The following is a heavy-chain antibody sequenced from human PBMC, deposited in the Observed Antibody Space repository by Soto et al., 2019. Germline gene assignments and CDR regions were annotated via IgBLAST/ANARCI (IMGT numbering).Heavy chain of an antibody. CDR2: IWYDGSNK. J-gene: IGHJ4*02. D-gene: IGHD1-1*01. Sequence: SMRLSCAASGFTFSSHGMHWVRQAPGTGLEWVAVIWYDGSNKYYADSAKGRFTISRDNSKNTLYLQMNSLSAEDKAVYYCARESGEERRDKEIDFWGQGTLVTVSS. V-gene: IGHV3-33*01. CDR1: GFTFSSHG. CDR3: ARESGEERRDKEIDF.